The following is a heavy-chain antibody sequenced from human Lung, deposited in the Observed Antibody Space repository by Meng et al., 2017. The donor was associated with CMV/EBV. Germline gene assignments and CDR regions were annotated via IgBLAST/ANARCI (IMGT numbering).Heavy chain of an antibody. J-gene: IGHJ5*02. CDR2: INPSGDHS. CDR3: ARDNSYINSWWFDP. D-gene: IGHD4-23*01. Sequence: SGFTFSAYYLHWVRQAPGQGLEWMGIINPSGDHSWYSQKFQGRVTLTRDTSTRTVYMELSSLRFEDTAVYYCARDNSYINSWWFDPWGQGTLVTVSS. V-gene: IGHV1-46*01. CDR1: GFTFSAYY.